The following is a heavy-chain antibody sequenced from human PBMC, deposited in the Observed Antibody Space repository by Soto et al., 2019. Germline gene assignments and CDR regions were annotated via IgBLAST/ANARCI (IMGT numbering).Heavy chain of an antibody. CDR1: GFTVSSNY. V-gene: IGHV3-66*01. Sequence: EVQLVESGGGLVQPGGSLRHSCAASGFTVSSNYMSWVRQAPGKGLEWVSVIYSGGSTYYADSVKGRFTISRDNSKNTLCLQMNSLRAEDTAVYYCARVQGAQWLDAFDIWGQGTMVTVSS. CDR2: IYSGGST. J-gene: IGHJ3*02. D-gene: IGHD6-19*01. CDR3: ARVQGAQWLDAFDI.